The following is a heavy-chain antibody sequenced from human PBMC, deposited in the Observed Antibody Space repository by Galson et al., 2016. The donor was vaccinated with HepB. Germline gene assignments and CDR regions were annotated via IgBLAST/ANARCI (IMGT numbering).Heavy chain of an antibody. Sequence: TLSLTCTVSGGSISSGGYYWNWIRQHPGKGLEWVGYIHYTGSTSYTPSLKSRVTISIDTSKNQFSLKLSSVTAADTAVYFCARARYGDFYNDAFDLWGQGTMVTVSS. CDR1: GGSISSGGYY. J-gene: IGHJ3*01. CDR3: ARARYGDFYNDAFDL. D-gene: IGHD4-17*01. V-gene: IGHV4-31*03. CDR2: IHYTGST.